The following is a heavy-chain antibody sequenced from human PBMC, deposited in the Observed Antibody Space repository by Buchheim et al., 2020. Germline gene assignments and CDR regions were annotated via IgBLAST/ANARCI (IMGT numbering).Heavy chain of an antibody. V-gene: IGHV4-39*02. CDR2: IYYSGST. CDR3: ARETGYSSSWYVGRGKGNYNWFDP. CDR1: GGSISSSSYY. J-gene: IGHJ5*02. Sequence: QLQLQESGPGLVKPSETLSLTCTVSGGSISSSSYYWGWIRQPPGKGLEWIGSIYYSGSTYYNPSLKSRVTISVDTSKNQFSLKLSSVTAADTAVYYCARETGYSSSWYVGRGKGNYNWFDPWGQGTL. D-gene: IGHD6-13*01.